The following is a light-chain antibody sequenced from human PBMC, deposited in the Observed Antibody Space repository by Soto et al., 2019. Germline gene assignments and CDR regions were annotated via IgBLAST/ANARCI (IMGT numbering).Light chain of an antibody. J-gene: IGLJ3*02. CDR3: AAWDDGLNGFWV. V-gene: IGLV1-44*01. CDR2: SNN. Sequence: QPVLTQPPSASGTPGQRVTISCSGSSSNIGSNTVNWYQQLPGTAPKLLIYSNNQRPSGVPDRFSGSKSGTSASLAISGLQSEDEADYYCAAWDDGLNGFWVFGGGTKLTVL. CDR1: SSNIGSNT.